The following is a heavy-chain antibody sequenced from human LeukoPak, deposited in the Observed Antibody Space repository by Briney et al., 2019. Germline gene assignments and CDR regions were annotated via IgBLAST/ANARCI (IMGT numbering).Heavy chain of an antibody. Sequence: GGSLRLSCAASGFTFSSHEMNWVRQAPGKGLEWVSWISSSGNNIYYADSVKGRFTISRDNAKNSLYLQMNSLRVEDTAVYYCASFTDYWGQGTLVTVSS. CDR2: ISSSGNNI. CDR1: GFTFSSHE. J-gene: IGHJ4*02. CDR3: ASFTDY. V-gene: IGHV3-48*03.